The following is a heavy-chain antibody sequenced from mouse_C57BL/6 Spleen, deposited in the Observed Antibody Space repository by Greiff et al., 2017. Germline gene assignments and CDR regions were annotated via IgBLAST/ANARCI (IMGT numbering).Heavy chain of an antibody. Sequence: VQRVESGAELARPGASVKLSCKASGYTFTSYGISWVKQRTGQGLEWIGEIYPRSGNTYYNEKFKGKATLTADKSSSTAYMELRSLTSEDSAVYFCARSGITAAVFDYWGQGTTLTVSS. CDR3: ARSGITAAVFDY. J-gene: IGHJ2*01. D-gene: IGHD1-1*01. CDR1: GYTFTSYG. CDR2: IYPRSGNT. V-gene: IGHV1-81*01.